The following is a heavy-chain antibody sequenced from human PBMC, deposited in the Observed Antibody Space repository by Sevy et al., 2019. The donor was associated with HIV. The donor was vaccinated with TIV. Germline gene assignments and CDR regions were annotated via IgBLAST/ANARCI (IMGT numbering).Heavy chain of an antibody. CDR1: GFTFSSYA. Sequence: GGSLRLSCAASGFTFSSYAMSWVRQAPGKGLEWVSAISGSGGSTYYADSVKGRFTISRDNSKNTLYLQMNSLRAEDTAVYYCAKDGQSIAAAGTGAFFDYWGQGTLVTVSS. CDR3: AKDGQSIAAAGTGAFFDY. CDR2: ISGSGGST. D-gene: IGHD6-13*01. J-gene: IGHJ4*02. V-gene: IGHV3-23*01.